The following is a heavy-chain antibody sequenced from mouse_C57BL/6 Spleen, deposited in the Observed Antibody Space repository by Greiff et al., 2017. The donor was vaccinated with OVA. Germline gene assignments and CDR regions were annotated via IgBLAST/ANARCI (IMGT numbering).Heavy chain of an antibody. D-gene: IGHD1-1*01. V-gene: IGHV1-19*01. CDR1: GYTFTDYY. J-gene: IGHJ2*01. CDR3: EYYGSSYDY. CDR2: INPYNGGT. Sequence: SGPVLVKPGASVKMSCKASGYTFTDYYMNWVKQSHGKSLEWIGVINPYNGGTSYNQKFKGKATLTVDKSSSTAYMELNSLTSEDSAVYYCEYYGSSYDYWGQGTTLTVSS.